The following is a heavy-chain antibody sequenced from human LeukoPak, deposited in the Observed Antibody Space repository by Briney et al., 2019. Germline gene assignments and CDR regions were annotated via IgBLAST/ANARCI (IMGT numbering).Heavy chain of an antibody. Sequence: SETLSLTCTVSGGSIFSGNDYWGWIRQSPGKGLEWIGSIHYSGNTYNNPSLTGRVTFSVDTSKNQFSLKVSSVTAADAALYYCATHRPYDDSTRSFDYWGQGTLVTVSS. V-gene: IGHV4-39*01. CDR3: ATHRPYDDSTRSFDY. CDR1: GGSIFSGNDY. J-gene: IGHJ4*02. CDR2: IHYSGNT. D-gene: IGHD4-17*01.